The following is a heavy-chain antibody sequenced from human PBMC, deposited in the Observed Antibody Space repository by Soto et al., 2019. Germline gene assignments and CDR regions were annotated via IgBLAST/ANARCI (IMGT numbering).Heavy chain of an antibody. Sequence: GGSLRLSCAASGFTFTNYWMQWVRQAPGKGLVWVSRINSDGSSTSHADSVKGRFTISRDNAKNTLYLQMSSLRAEDTAVYYCARPQYLPDDVFDVWGRGTGVTGS. D-gene: IGHD2-2*01. CDR1: GFTFTNYW. CDR3: ARPQYLPDDVFDV. CDR2: INSDGSST. V-gene: IGHV3-74*01. J-gene: IGHJ3*01.